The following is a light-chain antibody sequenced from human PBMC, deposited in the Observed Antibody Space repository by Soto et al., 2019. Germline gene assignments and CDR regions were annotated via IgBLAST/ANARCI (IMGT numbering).Light chain of an antibody. CDR3: QQYNSYPRT. CDR1: QRSSSW. J-gene: IGKJ1*01. V-gene: IGKV1-5*01. Sequence: DIQMTQSPSTLSASVGDRVTITCRASQRSSSWLAWYQQKPGKGPKLLIYDASNLESAVPSRFSGSGSGTESTLSFGSRQPDDFATYYCQQYNSYPRTFSQGTKVEIK. CDR2: DAS.